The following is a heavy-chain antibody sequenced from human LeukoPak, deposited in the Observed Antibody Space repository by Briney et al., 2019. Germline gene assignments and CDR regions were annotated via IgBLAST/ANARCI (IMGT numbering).Heavy chain of an antibody. CDR1: GFTFSGYS. J-gene: IGHJ4*02. D-gene: IGHD3-3*01. CDR3: TRERQNKDFWSGGDY. V-gene: IGHV3-48*04. CDR2: ISSSSSTI. Sequence: GGSLRLSCAASGFTFSGYSMNWDRQAPGKGLEWVSYISSSSSTIYYADSVKGRFTISRDNANNSLYLQMNTLRPEDTAVYYCTRERQNKDFWSGGDYWGQGTLVTVSS.